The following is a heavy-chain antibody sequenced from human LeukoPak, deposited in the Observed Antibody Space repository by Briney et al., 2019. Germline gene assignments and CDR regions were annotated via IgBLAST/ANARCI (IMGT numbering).Heavy chain of an antibody. D-gene: IGHD6-19*01. J-gene: IGHJ4*02. V-gene: IGHV4-59*01. CDR2: IYYSGST. CDR3: ARRSSGWSSYYFDY. Sequence: SETPSLTCTVSGGSISSYYWSWIRQPPGKRLEWIGYIYYSGSTNYNPSLKSRVTISVDTSKNQFSLKLSSVTAADTAVYYCARRSSGWSSYYFDYWGQGTLVTVSS. CDR1: GGSISSYY.